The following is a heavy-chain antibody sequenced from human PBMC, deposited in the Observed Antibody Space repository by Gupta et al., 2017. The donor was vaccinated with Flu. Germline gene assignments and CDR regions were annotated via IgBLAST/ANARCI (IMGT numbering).Heavy chain of an antibody. Sequence: SFSDYYWSWIRQAPGKGPEWIGEVNYRGNTNSNPSLKSRVTMSVDASKKQFSLKLTSVTAADTAVYYCASRPPIASVDPRDEGTDYWGQGILVTVSS. J-gene: IGHJ4*02. CDR1: SFSDYY. D-gene: IGHD2-21*01. V-gene: IGHV4-34*01. CDR2: VNYRGNT. CDR3: ASRPPIASVDPRDEGTDY.